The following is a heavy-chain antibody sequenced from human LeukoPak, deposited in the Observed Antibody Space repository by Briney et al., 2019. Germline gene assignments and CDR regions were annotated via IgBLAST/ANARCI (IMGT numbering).Heavy chain of an antibody. J-gene: IGHJ4*02. D-gene: IGHD5-24*01. Sequence: ASVKVSCKASGYTFTSYGISWVRQARGQGREWMGWISAYNGNTKYAQKLQGRVTMTTDTSTSTAYMELRSLRSDDTAVYYCARAKEVATTSLVWNYWGQGTLVTVSS. V-gene: IGHV1-18*01. CDR3: ARAKEVATTSLVWNY. CDR1: GYTFTSYG. CDR2: ISAYNGNT.